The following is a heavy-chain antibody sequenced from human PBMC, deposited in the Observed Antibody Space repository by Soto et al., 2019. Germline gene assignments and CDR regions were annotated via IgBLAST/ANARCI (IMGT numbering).Heavy chain of an antibody. CDR3: AKAYRSIAAVSSRVQEYSYGSYFDY. D-gene: IGHD5-18*01. V-gene: IGHV3-30*18. CDR1: GFTFSSYG. Sequence: GGSLRLSCAASGFTFSSYGMHWVRQAPGKGLEWVAVISYDGSNKYYADSVKGRFTISRDNSKNTLYLQMNSLRAEDTAVYYCAKAYRSIAAVSSRVQEYSYGSYFDYWGQGTLVTVSS. CDR2: ISYDGSNK. J-gene: IGHJ4*02.